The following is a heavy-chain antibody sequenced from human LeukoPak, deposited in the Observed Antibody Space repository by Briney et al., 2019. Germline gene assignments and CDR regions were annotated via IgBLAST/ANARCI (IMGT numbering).Heavy chain of an antibody. CDR1: GGSISSGSYY. D-gene: IGHD2-2*01. CDR2: IYTSGST. J-gene: IGHJ5*02. Sequence: SETLSLTCTVSGGSISSGSYYWSWIRQPAGKGLEWIGRIYTSGSTNYNPSLKSRVTISVDTSKNQFSLEQGSVTAADTAVYYCARGIGYCSSTSCYEAAAWFDPWGQGTLVTVSS. V-gene: IGHV4-61*02. CDR3: ARGIGYCSSTSCYEAAAWFDP.